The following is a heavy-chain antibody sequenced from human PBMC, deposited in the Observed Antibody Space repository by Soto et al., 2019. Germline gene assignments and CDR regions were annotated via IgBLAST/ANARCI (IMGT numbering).Heavy chain of an antibody. J-gene: IGHJ6*02. CDR1: GGTFSTYT. V-gene: IGHV1-69*02. D-gene: IGHD5-18*01. CDR2: IIPIIGII. Sequence: SVKVSCKASGGTFSTYTITWVRQAPGQGLEWMGRIIPIIGIINYAQKFQGRVTITADESTSTAYMELSSLRSEDTAVYYCASMRYSYDLMGYYYYGMDVWGQGTTVTV. CDR3: ASMRYSYDLMGYYYYGMDV.